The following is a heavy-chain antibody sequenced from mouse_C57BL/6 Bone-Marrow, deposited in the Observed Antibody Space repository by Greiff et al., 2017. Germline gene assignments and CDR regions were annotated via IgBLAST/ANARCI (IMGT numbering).Heavy chain of an antibody. CDR3: ARDYGSSYWYFDV. V-gene: IGHV1-85*01. CDR2: FYPRDGST. J-gene: IGHJ1*03. CDR1: GYTFTSYD. D-gene: IGHD1-1*01. Sequence: QVQLKESGPELVKPGASVKLSCKASGYTFTSYDINWVKQRPGQGLEWIGWFYPRDGSTKYNEKFKGKATLTVDTSSSTAYMELHSLTSEDSAVYFCARDYGSSYWYFDVWGTGTTVTVSS.